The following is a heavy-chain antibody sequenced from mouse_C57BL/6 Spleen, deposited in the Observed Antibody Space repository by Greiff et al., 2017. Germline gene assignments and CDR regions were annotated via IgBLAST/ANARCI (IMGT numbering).Heavy chain of an antibody. CDR3: TYSNYGYYDV. CDR2: IRLKSDNYAT. CDR1: GFTFSHYW. Sequence: EVKLMESGGGLVQPGGSMKLSCVASGFTFSHYWMHWVRQSPEKGLEWVAQIRLKSDNYATHYAESVKGRFTISRDDSKSSVYLQMNNLRAEDTGIYYCTYSNYGYYDVWGTGTTVTVSS. J-gene: IGHJ1*03. V-gene: IGHV6-3*01. D-gene: IGHD2-5*01.